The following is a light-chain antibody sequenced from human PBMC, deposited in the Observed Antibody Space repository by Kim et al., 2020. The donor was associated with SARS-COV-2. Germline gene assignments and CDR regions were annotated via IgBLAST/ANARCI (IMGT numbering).Light chain of an antibody. Sequence: ASGGDRGTLTWRTSRDISNYLAWFQQKPEKVPKLLIYAASSLQSGVPSRFSGSGSGTEFTLTISSLQPEDFATYYCLQHNSYPLTYGQGTKVDIK. V-gene: IGKV1-17*03. CDR2: AAS. CDR1: RDISNY. J-gene: IGKJ1*01. CDR3: LQHNSYPLT.